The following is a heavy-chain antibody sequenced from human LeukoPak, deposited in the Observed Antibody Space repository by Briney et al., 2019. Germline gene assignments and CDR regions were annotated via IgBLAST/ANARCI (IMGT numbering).Heavy chain of an antibody. CDR2: ISGSGGST. Sequence: GGSLRLSCAASGFTFSSYAMSWVRQAPGKGLEWVSAISGSGGSTYYADSVKGRFTISRDNSKNTLYLQMNSLRAEDTAVYYCAKGHASGSYYADAFYIWGQGTMVTVSS. D-gene: IGHD1-26*01. V-gene: IGHV3-23*01. CDR1: GFTFSSYA. J-gene: IGHJ3*02. CDR3: AKGHASGSYYADAFYI.